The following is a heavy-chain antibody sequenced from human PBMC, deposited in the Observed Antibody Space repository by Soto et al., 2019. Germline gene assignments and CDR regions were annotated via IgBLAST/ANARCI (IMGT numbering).Heavy chain of an antibody. D-gene: IGHD6-13*01. CDR3: ARPDRLGGYIAAAGSIDI. Sequence: PGESLKISCKGSGYSFTSYWIGWVRQMSGKGLEWMGISYPGDSDTRYSPSFRGQVTISADKSISTAYLQWSSLKASDTAMYYCARPDRLGGYIAAAGSIDIWGQGTTVTVSS. CDR1: GYSFTSYW. CDR2: SYPGDSDT. J-gene: IGHJ3*02. V-gene: IGHV5-51*01.